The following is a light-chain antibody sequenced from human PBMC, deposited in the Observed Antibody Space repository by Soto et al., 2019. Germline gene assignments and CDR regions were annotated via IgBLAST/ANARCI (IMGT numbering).Light chain of an antibody. Sequence: DLQMTQSPSTLSASVGDRVTITCRASQTISSCLGWYQQKPGKAPKLLIYAAAILQSGVPSRFSGSESGTDFSLTISSLQPEDFATYFCQQSSDFPLTFGGGTKVDIK. J-gene: IGKJ4*01. CDR2: AAA. V-gene: IGKV1-12*01. CDR1: QTISSC. CDR3: QQSSDFPLT.